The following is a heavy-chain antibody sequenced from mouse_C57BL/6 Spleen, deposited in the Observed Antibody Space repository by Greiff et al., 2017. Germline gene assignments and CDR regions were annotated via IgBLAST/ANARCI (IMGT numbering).Heavy chain of an antibody. J-gene: IGHJ4*01. Sequence: DVMLVESGGDLVKPGGSLKLSCAASGFTFSSYGMSWVRQTPDKRLEWVATISSGGSYTYYPDSVKGRFTISRDNAKNTLYLQMSSLKSEDTAMYYCAGVTTVVADAMDYWGQGTSVTVSS. CDR2: ISSGGSYT. CDR1: GFTFSSYG. D-gene: IGHD1-1*01. CDR3: AGVTTVVADAMDY. V-gene: IGHV5-6*02.